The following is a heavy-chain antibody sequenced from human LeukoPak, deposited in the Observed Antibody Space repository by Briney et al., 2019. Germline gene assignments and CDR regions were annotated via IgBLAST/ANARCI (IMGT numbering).Heavy chain of an antibody. CDR2: INPNSGGT. J-gene: IGHJ5*02. D-gene: IGHD2-21*01. Sequence: ASVKVSCRASGYTFTSYYMHWVRQAPGQGLEWMGWINPNSGGTNYAQKFQGRVTMTRDTSISTAYMELSRLRSDDTALYYCARDVVVIAKAGGGNWFDPWGQGTLVTVSS. CDR3: ARDVVVIAKAGGGNWFDP. V-gene: IGHV1-2*02. CDR1: GYTFTSYY.